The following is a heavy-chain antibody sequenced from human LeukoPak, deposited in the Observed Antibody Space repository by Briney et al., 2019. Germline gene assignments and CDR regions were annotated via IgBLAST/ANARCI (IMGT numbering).Heavy chain of an antibody. V-gene: IGHV4-39*01. CDR3: ARRSEFDNTHYHYFDY. CDR2: IYHSGST. CDR1: GGSIDSRSYY. Sequence: SETLSLTCTVSGGSIDSRSYYWDWIRQAPGKGMEWIGTIYHSGSTEYNPSLKSRVAIFVDTSKNQFSLILHSVAAADTAVYYCARRSEFDNTHYHYFDYWGQGALVTVSS. D-gene: IGHD2-15*01. J-gene: IGHJ4*02.